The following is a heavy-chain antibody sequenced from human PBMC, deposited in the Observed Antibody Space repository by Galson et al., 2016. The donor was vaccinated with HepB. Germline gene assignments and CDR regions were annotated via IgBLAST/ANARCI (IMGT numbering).Heavy chain of an antibody. D-gene: IGHD3-3*01. CDR3: AIRFLDHVEGWFDP. CDR1: GGSISSSNW. J-gene: IGHJ5*02. V-gene: IGHV4-4*02. Sequence: SETLSLTCAVSGGSISSSNWWSWVRQPPGKGLEWIGEIYHSGSTNYNPSLKSRVTISVDKSKNQFSLKLSSVTAADTAVYYCAIRFLDHVEGWFDPWGQGTLVTVSS. CDR2: IYHSGST.